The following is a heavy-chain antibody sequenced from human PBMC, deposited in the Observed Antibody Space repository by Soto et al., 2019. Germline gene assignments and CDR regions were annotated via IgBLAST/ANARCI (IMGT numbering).Heavy chain of an antibody. CDR2: FDPEHGEA. CDR1: GYTVNDLS. J-gene: IGHJ6*02. D-gene: IGHD1-26*01. V-gene: IGHV1-24*01. Sequence: ASVKVSFKVLGYTVNDLSIHWVRQAPGKGLEWVGGFDPEHGEAVYAQKFQGRVTMTEETSTDTAYMELSNLRSEDTAVYYCVKGGSRGRYYYYYGMDVWG. CDR3: VKGGSRGRYYYYYGMDV.